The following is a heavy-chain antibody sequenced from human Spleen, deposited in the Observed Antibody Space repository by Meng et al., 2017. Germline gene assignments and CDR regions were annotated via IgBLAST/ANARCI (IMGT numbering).Heavy chain of an antibody. D-gene: IGHD3-22*01. CDR2: IYYSGST. Sequence: SETLSLTCTVSDDSISSYYWNWIRQPPGKGLEWIGYIYYSGSTNYNPSLKSRASISSDMSKNHFSLKLTSVTAADTAVYYCARVGDASGYPSFDYWGQGTLVTVSS. CDR3: ARVGDASGYPSFDY. CDR1: DDSISSYY. J-gene: IGHJ4*02. V-gene: IGHV4-59*01.